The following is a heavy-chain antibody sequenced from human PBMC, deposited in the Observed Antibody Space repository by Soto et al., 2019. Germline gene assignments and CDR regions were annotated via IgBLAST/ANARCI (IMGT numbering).Heavy chain of an antibody. CDR1: GYTFTSYG. Sequence: QVQLVQSGAEVKKPGASVKVSCKASGYTFTSYGISWVRQAPGQGLEWMGWISAYNGNTNYAQKLQGRVTMTTDTSTSTAYMERRSLRSDDTAVYYCAKTAMPSYYYYGMDVWGQGTTVTVSS. D-gene: IGHD5-18*01. V-gene: IGHV1-18*01. CDR2: ISAYNGNT. J-gene: IGHJ6*02. CDR3: AKTAMPSYYYYGMDV.